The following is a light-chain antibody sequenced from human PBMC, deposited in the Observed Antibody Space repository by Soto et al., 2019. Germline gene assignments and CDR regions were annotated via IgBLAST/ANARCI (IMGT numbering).Light chain of an antibody. CDR1: QSISTY. CDR2: ATS. J-gene: IGKJ3*01. CDR3: QQSYSTPFT. Sequence: DIQMTQSPSSQSASVGDRVTITCPASQSISTYLNWYQQKPGKAPKLLMYATSNLQSGVPSRFSGSGSGTDFTLTISSLQPEDFATYYCQQSYSTPFTFGSGTKVDIK. V-gene: IGKV1-39*01.